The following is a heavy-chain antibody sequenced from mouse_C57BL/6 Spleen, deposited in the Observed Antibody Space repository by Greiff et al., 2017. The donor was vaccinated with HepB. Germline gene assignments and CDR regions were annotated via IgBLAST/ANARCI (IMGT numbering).Heavy chain of an antibody. CDR1: GYTFTDYN. CDR3: ARLEYYYGSPYAMDY. CDR2: INPNNGGT. Sequence: EVQLQQSGPELVKPGASVKIPCKASGYTFTDYNMDWVKQSHGKSLEWIGDINPNNGGTIYNQKFKGKATLTVDKSSSTAYMELRSLTSEDTAVYYCARLEYYYGSPYAMDYWGQGTSVTVSS. J-gene: IGHJ4*01. D-gene: IGHD1-1*01. V-gene: IGHV1-18*01.